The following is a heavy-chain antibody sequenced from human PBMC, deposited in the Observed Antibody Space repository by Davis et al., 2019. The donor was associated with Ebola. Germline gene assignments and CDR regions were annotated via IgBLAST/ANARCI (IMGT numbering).Heavy chain of an antibody. D-gene: IGHD4-17*01. CDR1: GFTFRSYA. CDR2: ISGSGGST. V-gene: IGHV3-23*01. CDR3: AKVSRTTVSYFDN. J-gene: IGHJ4*02. Sequence: GESLKISCAASGFTFRSYAMTWVRQAPGKGLEWVSEISGSGGSTNYADSVKGRFTISRDNSKNTPYLQMNSLRGEDTAVYYCAKVSRTTVSYFDNWGQGTLVTVSS.